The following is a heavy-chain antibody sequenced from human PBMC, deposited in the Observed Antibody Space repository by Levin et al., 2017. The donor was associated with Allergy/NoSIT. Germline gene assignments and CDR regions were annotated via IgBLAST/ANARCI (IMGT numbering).Heavy chain of an antibody. V-gene: IGHV2-5*02. D-gene: IGHD3-10*01. Sequence: SGPTLVKPRQTLTLTCTFSGFSLTTPTLGVGWIRQPRGKALECLALIYWDDDERYRPSLKSRLTITKDTSQNQVVLTVTNREPLEPATYVCARIYYSVPGSADRLQHSPIFDYWDQGPLVTVSS. CDR3: ARIYYSVPGSADRLQHSPIFDY. CDR2: IYWDDDE. CDR1: GFSLTTPTLG. J-gene: IGHJ4*02.